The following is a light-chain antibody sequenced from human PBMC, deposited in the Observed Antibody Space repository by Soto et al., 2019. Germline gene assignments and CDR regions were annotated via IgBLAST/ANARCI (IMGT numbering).Light chain of an antibody. CDR2: EVR. CDR1: SSDVGSYNY. J-gene: IGLJ1*01. Sequence: QSVLTQPASVSGSPGQSITISCTGTSSDVGSYNYVSWYQQHPGKAPKLMIYEVRDRPSGISSRFSGSKSGNTASLTISGLKNEEEADYYCSSYTSSSILFGTGTKVTV. V-gene: IGLV2-14*01. CDR3: SSYTSSSIL.